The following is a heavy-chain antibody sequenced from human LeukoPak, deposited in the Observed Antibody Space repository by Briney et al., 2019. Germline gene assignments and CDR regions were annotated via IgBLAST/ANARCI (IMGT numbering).Heavy chain of an antibody. D-gene: IGHD3-9*01. J-gene: IGHJ3*02. CDR3: ARDPFDWLLLRAFDI. CDR1: GFTFSSYW. CDR2: INSDGSST. Sequence: SGGSLRLSCAASGFTFSSYWMHWVRQAPGKGLVWVSRINSDGSSTSYADSVKGRFTISRDNAKNTLYLQMNSLRAEDTAVYYCARDPFDWLLLRAFDIWGQGTMVTVSS. V-gene: IGHV3-74*01.